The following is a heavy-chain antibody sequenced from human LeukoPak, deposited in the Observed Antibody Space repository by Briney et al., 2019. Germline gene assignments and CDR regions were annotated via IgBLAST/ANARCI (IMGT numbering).Heavy chain of an antibody. J-gene: IGHJ3*02. CDR2: IIPIFDTP. CDR3: ARDIPGYDAFDI. D-gene: IGHD1-1*01. V-gene: IGHV1-69*05. Sequence: ASVKVSCKASGGTFTNYAISWVRRAPGQGLEWMGGIIPIFDTPNYAQKFQGRVTITTDESTSTAYMELSSLRSEDTAVYYCARDIPGYDAFDIWGQGTVVTVSS. CDR1: GGTFTNYA.